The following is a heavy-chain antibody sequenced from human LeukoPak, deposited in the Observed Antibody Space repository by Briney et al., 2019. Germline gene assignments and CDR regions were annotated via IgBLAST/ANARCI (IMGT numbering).Heavy chain of an antibody. V-gene: IGHV4-59*11. CDR3: ARGTGWYDP. Sequence: SETLSLTCTVSGGSLSGRSWSWIRQPPGKGLEWIGYFHVSGTTNYNPSLQSRVTISVDMSKNQFSLRLSSVTAADTAVYFCARGTGWYDPWGQGTLVTVSS. J-gene: IGHJ5*02. CDR2: FHVSGTT. D-gene: IGHD3/OR15-3a*01. CDR1: GGSLSGRS.